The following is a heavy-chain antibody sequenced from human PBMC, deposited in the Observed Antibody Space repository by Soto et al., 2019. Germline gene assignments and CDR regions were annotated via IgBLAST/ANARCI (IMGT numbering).Heavy chain of an antibody. Sequence: PGGSLRHSCAASGLAFSRFPMHWVRQAPGKGLVWVSRIDPDGSDTTYADSVKGRFTISRDNAKNIVYLQMSSLRAEDTALYYCATMAGTYPYWGQGTTVTVSS. J-gene: IGHJ6*02. V-gene: IGHV3-74*01. CDR3: ATMAGTYPY. CDR2: IDPDGSDT. D-gene: IGHD1-26*01. CDR1: GLAFSRFP.